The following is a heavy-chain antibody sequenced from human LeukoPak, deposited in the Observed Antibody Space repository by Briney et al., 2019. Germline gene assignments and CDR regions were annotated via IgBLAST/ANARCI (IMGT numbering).Heavy chain of an antibody. J-gene: IGHJ4*02. Sequence: SETLSLTRSVSGGSMNTFYWTWIRQPAGKGLEWIGRVYTSGFTKYNPSFRSRVSMSVDTSKKQLSLMLTSLTAADTAVYYCARETLVGTTNYFDYWGQGALVTVSS. CDR1: GGSMNTFY. D-gene: IGHD1-14*01. CDR3: ARETLVGTTNYFDY. CDR2: VYTSGFT. V-gene: IGHV4-4*07.